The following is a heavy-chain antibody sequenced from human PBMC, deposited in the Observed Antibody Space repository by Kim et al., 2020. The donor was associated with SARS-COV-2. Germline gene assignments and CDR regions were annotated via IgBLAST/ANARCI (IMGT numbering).Heavy chain of an antibody. CDR1: GFTFSSYE. J-gene: IGHJ6*02. D-gene: IGHD3-9*01. V-gene: IGHV3-48*03. Sequence: GGSLRLSCAASGFTFSSYEMNWVRQAPGKGLEWVSYISSSGSTIYYADSVKGRFTISRDNAKNSLYLQMNSLRAEDTAVYYCALASAGQVDYDILTGYYYEAGMDVWGQGTTVTVSS. CDR3: ALASAGQVDYDILTGYYYEAGMDV. CDR2: ISSSGSTI.